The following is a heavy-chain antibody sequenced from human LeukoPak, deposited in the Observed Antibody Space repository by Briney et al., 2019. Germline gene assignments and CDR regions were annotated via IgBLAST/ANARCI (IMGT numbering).Heavy chain of an antibody. CDR2: IIPIFGTA. V-gene: IGHV1-69*13. J-gene: IGHJ6*03. CDR3: ARDYLLPAAPPRGYYYYYMDV. Sequence: SVKVSCKASGGTFSSYAISWVRQAPGQGLEWMVGIIPIFGTANYAQKFQGRVTITADESTSTAYMELSSLRSEDTAVYYCARDYLLPAAPPRGYYYYYMDVWGKGTTVAVSS. CDR1: GGTFSSYA. D-gene: IGHD2-2*01.